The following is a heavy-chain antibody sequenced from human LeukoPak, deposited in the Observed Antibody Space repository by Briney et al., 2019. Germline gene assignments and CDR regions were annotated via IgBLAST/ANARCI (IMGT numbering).Heavy chain of an antibody. CDR1: GYTFTSYY. J-gene: IGHJ4*02. V-gene: IGHV1-2*02. D-gene: IGHD3-22*01. CDR2: INPNSGGT. CDR3: ARETTKGYYDSSGYFDY. Sequence: ASVKVSCKASGYTFTSYYMHWVRQAPGQGLEWMGWINPNSGGTNYAQKFQGRVTMTRDTSISTAYMELSRLRSDDTAVYYCARETTKGYYDSSGYFDYWGQGTLVTVSS.